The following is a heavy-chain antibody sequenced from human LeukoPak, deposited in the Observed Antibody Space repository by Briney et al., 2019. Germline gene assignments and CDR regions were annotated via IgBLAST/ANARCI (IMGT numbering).Heavy chain of an antibody. CDR3: AKDTFSGFDY. J-gene: IGHJ4*02. CDR2: ISYDGSDI. D-gene: IGHD3-10*01. V-gene: IGHV3-30*18. Sequence: GRSLRLSCADSGFTFSNNGMHWVRQAPGKGLEWVAVISYDGSDIKYADSVKGRFTISRDNSKNTLYLQMNSLRAEDTAVYYCAKDTFSGFDYWGQGTLVTVSS. CDR1: GFTFSNNG.